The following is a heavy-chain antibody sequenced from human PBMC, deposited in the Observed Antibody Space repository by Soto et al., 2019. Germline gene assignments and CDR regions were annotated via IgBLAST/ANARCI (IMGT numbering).Heavy chain of an antibody. V-gene: IGHV1-3*01. CDR3: AREIGYSSTWPSY. CDR2: INAGNGNT. Sequence: ASVKVSCKASGYTFTSYAMHWVRQAPGQRLEWMGWINAGNGNTKYSQKFQGRVTITRDTSASTAYMELNSLRVEDTAVYYCAREIGYSSTWPSYWGQGTLVTVSS. CDR1: GYTFTSYA. J-gene: IGHJ4*02. D-gene: IGHD6-13*01.